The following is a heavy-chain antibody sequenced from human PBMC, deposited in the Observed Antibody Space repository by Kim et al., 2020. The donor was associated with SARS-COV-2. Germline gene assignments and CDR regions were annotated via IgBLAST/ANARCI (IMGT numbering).Heavy chain of an antibody. CDR1: GYTFTGYY. Sequence: ASVKVSCKASGYTFTGYYMHWVRQAPGQGLEWMGWINPNSGGTNYAQKFQGRVTMTRDTSISTAYMELSRLRSDDTAVYYCARGTRGYCTNGVCRNWFDPWGQGTLVTVSS. D-gene: IGHD2-8*01. CDR2: INPNSGGT. V-gene: IGHV1-2*02. J-gene: IGHJ5*02. CDR3: ARGTRGYCTNGVCRNWFDP.